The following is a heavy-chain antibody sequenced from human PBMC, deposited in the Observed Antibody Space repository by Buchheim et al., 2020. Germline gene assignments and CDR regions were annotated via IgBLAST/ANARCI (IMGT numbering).Heavy chain of an antibody. CDR2: ISYDGSNK. D-gene: IGHD7-27*01. CDR1: GFTFSSYA. V-gene: IGHV3-30-3*01. J-gene: IGHJ6*02. Sequence: VQLVESGGGLVQPGGSLRLSCAASGFTFSSYAMHWVRQAPGKGLEWVAVISYDGSNKYYADSVKGRFTISRDNSKNTLYLQMNSLRAEDTAVYYCARVDWGSSLGMDVWGQGTT. CDR3: ARVDWGSSLGMDV.